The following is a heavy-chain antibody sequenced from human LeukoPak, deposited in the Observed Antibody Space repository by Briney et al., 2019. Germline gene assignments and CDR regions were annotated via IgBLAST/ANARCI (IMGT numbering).Heavy chain of an antibody. J-gene: IGHJ3*01. CDR3: ARGPPCSSTSCYVTGAFDF. Sequence: GGSLRLSCAASGFSFSIYSMNWVRQAPGKGLEWVSSVSSSSTSIYYADSLKGRYTISRDNAKNSLFLQVNSLRDEDTAVYYCARGPPCSSTSCYVTGAFDFWGQGTMVTVSS. V-gene: IGHV3-21*01. CDR1: GFSFSIYS. D-gene: IGHD2-2*01. CDR2: VSSSSTSI.